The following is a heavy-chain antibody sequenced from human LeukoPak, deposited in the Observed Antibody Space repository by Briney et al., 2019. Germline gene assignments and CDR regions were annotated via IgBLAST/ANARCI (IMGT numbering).Heavy chain of an antibody. CDR1: GDRLTNNW. J-gene: IGHJ4*02. CDR3: ARHDSGREMATITILDY. V-gene: IGHV5-51*01. Sequence: GESLKISCKISGDRLTNNWIGWVRQMPGKGLEWMGIIYPGDSDTRYSPSFQGQVTISADKSISTAYLQWSSLKASDTAMYYCARHDSGREMATITILDYWGQGTLVTVSS. D-gene: IGHD5-24*01. CDR2: IYPGDSDT.